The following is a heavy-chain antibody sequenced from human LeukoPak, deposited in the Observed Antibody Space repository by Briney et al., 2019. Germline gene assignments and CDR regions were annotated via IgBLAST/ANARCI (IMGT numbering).Heavy chain of an antibody. CDR1: GFTVSSNY. J-gene: IGHJ3*02. Sequence: GGSLRLSCAASGFTVSSNYMSWVRQAPGKGLEWVSVIYSGGSTYYADSVKGRFTISRDNSKNTLYLQMNSLRAEDTAVYYCAREGRGYSSGMPSTQDAFDIWGQGTMVTVSS. D-gene: IGHD6-19*01. V-gene: IGHV3-53*01. CDR2: IYSGGST. CDR3: AREGRGYSSGMPSTQDAFDI.